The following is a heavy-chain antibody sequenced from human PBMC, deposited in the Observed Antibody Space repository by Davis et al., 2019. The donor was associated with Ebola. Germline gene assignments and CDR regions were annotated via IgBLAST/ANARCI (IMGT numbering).Heavy chain of an antibody. J-gene: IGHJ4*02. D-gene: IGHD3-10*01. CDR2: ISSSSSTI. CDR3: ARAGLTYYYGSGSYPFDY. Sequence: GESLKISCAASGFTFSSYSMNWVRQAPGKGLEWVSYISSSSSTIYYADSVKGRFTISRDNAKNSLYLQMNSLRAEDTAVYYCARAGLTYYYGSGSYPFDYWGQGTLVTVSS. V-gene: IGHV3-48*04. CDR1: GFTFSSYS.